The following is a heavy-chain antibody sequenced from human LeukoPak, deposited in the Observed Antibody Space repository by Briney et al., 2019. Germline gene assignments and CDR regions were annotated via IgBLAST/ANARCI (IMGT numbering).Heavy chain of an antibody. V-gene: IGHV1-18*01. Sequence: ASVKVSCKASGYTFTSYGISWVRQAPGQGLEWMGWISAYNGNTNYAQKLQGRVTMTTDTSTSTAYMELRSLRSDDTAVYYCARDLEYSGYDEIDYWGQGPWSPSPQ. CDR1: GYTFTSYG. D-gene: IGHD5-12*01. J-gene: IGHJ4*02. CDR2: ISAYNGNT. CDR3: ARDLEYSGYDEIDY.